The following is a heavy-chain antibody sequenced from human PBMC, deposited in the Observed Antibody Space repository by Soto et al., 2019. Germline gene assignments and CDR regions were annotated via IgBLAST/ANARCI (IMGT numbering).Heavy chain of an antibody. CDR1: GFSVTNNY. D-gene: IGHD2-2*01. CDR2: IDIGGNT. V-gene: IGHV3-66*01. CDR3: ASGRGSTGYLGREHYFDY. Sequence: EVQVVESGGGLVQPGGSLRLSCAASGFSVTNNYMNWVRQAPGKGLEWVSIIDIGGNTYYADSVKDRFTISRDNSRNTLYLHMDSLRAEDAAVYYCASGRGSTGYLGREHYFDYWGQGTLVTVSP. J-gene: IGHJ4*02.